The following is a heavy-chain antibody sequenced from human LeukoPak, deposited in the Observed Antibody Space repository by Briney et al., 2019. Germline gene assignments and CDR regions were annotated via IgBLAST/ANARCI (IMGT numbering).Heavy chain of an antibody. CDR3: ARGPAGPRRLRIRTYDY. D-gene: IGHD5-12*01. V-gene: IGHV1-46*01. Sequence: ASEKVSCKASGYTFTSYYIHWVRQAPGQGLEWMGIINPSGGSTSHAQKFQGRVTMTRDTSTSTVYMELSSLRSEDTAVYYCARGPAGPRRLRIRTYDYWGQGTLVTVSS. CDR2: INPSGGST. CDR1: GYTFTSYY. J-gene: IGHJ4*02.